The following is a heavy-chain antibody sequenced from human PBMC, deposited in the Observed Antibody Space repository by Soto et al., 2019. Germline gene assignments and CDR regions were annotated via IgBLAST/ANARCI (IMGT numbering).Heavy chain of an antibody. V-gene: IGHV1-69*04. CDR3: AKNIFGSQY. J-gene: IGHJ4*02. Sequence: GASVKVSCKASGYTFTSHGISWVRQAPGQGLEWMGRIIPILGIANYAQKFQGRVTITADKSTSTAYMELSSLRSDDTAVYYCAKNIFGSQYGGKGTLVTVP. D-gene: IGHD5-18*01. CDR1: GYTFTSHG. CDR2: IIPILGIA.